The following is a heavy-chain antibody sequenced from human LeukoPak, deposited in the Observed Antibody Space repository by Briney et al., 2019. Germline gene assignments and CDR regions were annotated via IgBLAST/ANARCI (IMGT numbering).Heavy chain of an antibody. CDR3: ARDDLRDGAFDI. CDR1: GFTFSKYH. CDR2: ISSSSVYI. V-gene: IGHV3-21*04. Sequence: GGSLRLSCTASGFTFSKYHKNWVRQAPGKGLEWVSSISSSSVYIHYADSVKGRFTISRDNGKNSLYLQMSSLTAEDTALFYCARDDLRDGAFDIWGQGTMVTVSS. J-gene: IGHJ3*02.